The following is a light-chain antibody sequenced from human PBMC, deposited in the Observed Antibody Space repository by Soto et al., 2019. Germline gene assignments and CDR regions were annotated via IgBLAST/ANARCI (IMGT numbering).Light chain of an antibody. V-gene: IGKV3-20*01. J-gene: IGKJ1*01. CDR2: RTS. Sequence: EIVLTQSAPTLYLSPGESATLSCGASQSVSNSYLAWYQQKPGQAPRLLIYRTSNRATGIPDRFSGSGSGTDFTLTISRLEPEDFAVYWCQQYDSSPRTFGQGTKVDIK. CDR1: QSVSNSY. CDR3: QQYDSSPRT.